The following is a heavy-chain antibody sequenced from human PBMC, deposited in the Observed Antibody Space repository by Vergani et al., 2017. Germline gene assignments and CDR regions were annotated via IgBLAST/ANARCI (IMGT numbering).Heavy chain of an antibody. J-gene: IGHJ6*03. Sequence: EVQLVESGGGLVKPGGSLRLSCAASGFTFSSYSMNWVRQAPGKGLEWVSSISSSSSYIYYADSVKGRFTISRDNAKNSLYLQMNSLRADDTALYYCARDGTTFYDFWSGPPQFDDMDVWGKGTTVTVSS. CDR1: GFTFSSYS. V-gene: IGHV3-21*01. CDR3: ARDGTTFYDFWSGPPQFDDMDV. D-gene: IGHD3-3*01. CDR2: ISSSSSYI.